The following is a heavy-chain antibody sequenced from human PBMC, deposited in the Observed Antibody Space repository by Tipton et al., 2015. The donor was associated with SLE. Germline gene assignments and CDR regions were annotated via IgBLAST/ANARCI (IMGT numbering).Heavy chain of an antibody. CDR3: AKTDCSGGSCYIDY. D-gene: IGHD2-15*01. Sequence: SLRLSCAASGFTFSDYYMSWIRHAPGKGLEWVSSISSSSSYIYYADSVKGRFTISRDNAKNSLYLQMNSLRAEDTAVYYCAKTDCSGGSCYIDYWGQGTLVTVSS. CDR1: GFTFSDYY. V-gene: IGHV3-11*03. CDR2: ISSSSSYI. J-gene: IGHJ4*02.